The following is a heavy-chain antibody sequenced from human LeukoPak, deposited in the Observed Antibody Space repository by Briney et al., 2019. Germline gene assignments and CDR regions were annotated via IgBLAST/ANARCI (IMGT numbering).Heavy chain of an antibody. CDR3: ASDHGLFGESTHY. V-gene: IGHV3-48*03. CDR1: GFTFSSYE. CDR2: ISSSGSTI. J-gene: IGHJ4*02. D-gene: IGHD3-10*01. Sequence: GGFLILSCAASGFTFSSYEMNWVRPAPGKGLEWVSYISSSGSTIYYADSVKGRFTISRDNAKNSLYLQMNSPRAEDTAVYYCASDHGLFGESTHYWGQGTLVTVSS.